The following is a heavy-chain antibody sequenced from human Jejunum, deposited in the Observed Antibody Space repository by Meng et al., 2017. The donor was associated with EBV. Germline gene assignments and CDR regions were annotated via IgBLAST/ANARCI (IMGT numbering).Heavy chain of an antibody. CDR3: ASHTTYSTTGYRFLQH. D-gene: IGHD3-9*01. CDR1: GGSISSNNW. CDR2: IFHTGST. J-gene: IGHJ1*01. Sequence: QVQLLESGPGLVKPAGTLSTTCTVSGGSISSNNWWTWVRQPPGKGLEWIGEIFHTGSTNYNPSLKSRVTMSVDKSKNLFSLTLNSVIAADTAVYYCASHTTYSTTGYRFLQHWGQGTLGTVSS. V-gene: IGHV4-4*02.